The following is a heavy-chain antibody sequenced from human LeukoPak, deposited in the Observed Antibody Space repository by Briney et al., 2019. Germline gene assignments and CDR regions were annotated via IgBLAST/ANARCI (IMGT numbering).Heavy chain of an antibody. CDR1: GGSISSSSYY. J-gene: IGHJ5*02. Sequence: SETLSLTCTVSGGSISSSSYYWGWIRQPPGKGLEWIGSIYYSGSTYYNPSLKSRVTISVDTSKNQFSLKLSSVTAADTAVYYCARVGPIGCSSTSCYKNWFDPWGQGTLVTVSS. V-gene: IGHV4-39*01. CDR3: ARVGPIGCSSTSCYKNWFDP. CDR2: IYYSGST. D-gene: IGHD2-2*02.